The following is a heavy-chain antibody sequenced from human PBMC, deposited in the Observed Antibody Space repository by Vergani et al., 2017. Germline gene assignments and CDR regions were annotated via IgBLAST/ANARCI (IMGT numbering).Heavy chain of an antibody. CDR1: EYSFVNYW. J-gene: IGHJ4*02. CDR2: IYPADSDT. D-gene: IGHD1-1*01. Sequence: EVELVQSGPEMRKPGESLKISCKGSEYSFVNYWIGWVRQMPEKGLEWMGIIYPADSDTRYSPSFQGQVTISADKSISTAFLQWDSLKASDTALYYCVRHTTYTDSWGQGTLVT. CDR3: VRHTTYTDS. V-gene: IGHV5-51*01.